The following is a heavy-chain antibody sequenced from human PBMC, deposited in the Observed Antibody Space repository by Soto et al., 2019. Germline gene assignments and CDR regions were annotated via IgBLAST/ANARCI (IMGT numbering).Heavy chain of an antibody. Sequence: GGSLRLSCAASGFTFSDYYMSWIRQAPGKGLECVSYISGSGGTIYYTDSVKGRFTISRDNAKNSLYLQINTLRAEDTAVYYCAKEAFTGSGAAFDIWGQGTMVTVSS. CDR2: ISGSGGTI. CDR1: GFTFSDYY. V-gene: IGHV3-11*01. J-gene: IGHJ3*02. D-gene: IGHD3-3*02. CDR3: AKEAFTGSGAAFDI.